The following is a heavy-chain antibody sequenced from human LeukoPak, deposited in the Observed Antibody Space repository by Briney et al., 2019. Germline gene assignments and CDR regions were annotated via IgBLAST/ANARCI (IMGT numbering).Heavy chain of an antibody. V-gene: IGHV3-30*18. J-gene: IGHJ4*02. D-gene: IGHD2-21*01. CDR2: ISYDGSNK. Sequence: GGSLRLSCAASGFTFSSYGMHWVRQAPGKGLEWVAVISYDGSNKYYADSVKGRFTISRDNSKNTLYLQMNSLRAEDTAVYNCAKIPSLDYHDYWGQGTLVTVSS. CDR1: GFTFSSYG. CDR3: AKIPSLDYHDY.